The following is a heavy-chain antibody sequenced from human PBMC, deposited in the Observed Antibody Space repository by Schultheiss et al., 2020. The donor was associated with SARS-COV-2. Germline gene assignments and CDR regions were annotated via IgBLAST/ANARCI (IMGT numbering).Heavy chain of an antibody. V-gene: IGHV4-31*03. CDR2: IYYSGST. CDR3: ARGSLLPLRGDYYYYAMDV. D-gene: IGHD3-10*01. CDR1: GGSISSGGYY. Sequence: SETLSLTCTVSGGSISSGGYYWSWIRQHPGKGLEWIGYIYYSGSTYYNPSLKSRVTISVDASKNHFSLKLYSVTAADTAVYYCARGSLLPLRGDYYYYAMDVWGQGTTVTVSS. J-gene: IGHJ6*02.